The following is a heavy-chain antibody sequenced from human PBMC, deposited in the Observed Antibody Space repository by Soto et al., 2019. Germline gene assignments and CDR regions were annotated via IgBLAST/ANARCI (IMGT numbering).Heavy chain of an antibody. V-gene: IGHV3-66*01. D-gene: IGHD3-22*01. Sequence: AGGSLRLSCAASGLTVSSNYMSWVRQAPGKGLEWVSVIYSDGRTYHADSVKGRFTISRDNSKNTLYLQMNSLRAEDTTVYYCARVTTLAFDYWGQGTLVTVSS. CDR3: ARVTTLAFDY. J-gene: IGHJ4*02. CDR2: IYSDGRT. CDR1: GLTVSSNY.